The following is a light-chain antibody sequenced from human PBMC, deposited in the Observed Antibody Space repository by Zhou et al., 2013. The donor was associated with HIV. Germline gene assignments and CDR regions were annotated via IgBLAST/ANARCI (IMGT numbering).Light chain of an antibody. CDR3: QQYNSSPQT. Sequence: EIVMTQSPATLSVSPGERATLSCRASQSVNSNLAWYQQKPGQAPRLLIYGASTRATAIPARFSGSGSGTEFTLTISSLQSEDFALYYCQQYNSSPQTFGQGTKVEIK. CDR1: QSVNSN. J-gene: IGKJ1*01. CDR2: GAS. V-gene: IGKV3-15*01.